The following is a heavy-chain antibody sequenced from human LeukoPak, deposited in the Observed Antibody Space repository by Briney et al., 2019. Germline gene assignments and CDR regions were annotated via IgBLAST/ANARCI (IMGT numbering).Heavy chain of an antibody. J-gene: IGHJ3*02. CDR1: GGSISSSSYY. CDR3: ARGDRPREIPLLIRKKNAFDI. CDR2: IYYSGST. D-gene: IGHD2-8*01. V-gene: IGHV4-39*07. Sequence: SETLSLTCTVSGGSISSSSYYWGWIRQPPGKGLEWIGSIYYSGSTYYNPSLKSRVTISVDTSKNQFSLKLSSVTAADTAVYYCARGDRPREIPLLIRKKNAFDIWGQGTMVTVSS.